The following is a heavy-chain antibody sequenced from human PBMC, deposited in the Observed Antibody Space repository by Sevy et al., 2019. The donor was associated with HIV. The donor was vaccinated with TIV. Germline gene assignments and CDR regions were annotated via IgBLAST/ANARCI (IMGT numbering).Heavy chain of an antibody. Sequence: GGSLRLSCAASGFTFSSYGMNWVRQAPGKGLEWVSSISSTSNFIYYADSGKGRFTISRDNAKNSLYLQMNSLRAEDTAVYYCARGEYCSSTTCSYFDYWGQGTLVTVSS. V-gene: IGHV3-21*01. J-gene: IGHJ4*02. CDR1: GFTFSSYG. D-gene: IGHD2-2*01. CDR2: ISSTSNFI. CDR3: ARGEYCSSTTCSYFDY.